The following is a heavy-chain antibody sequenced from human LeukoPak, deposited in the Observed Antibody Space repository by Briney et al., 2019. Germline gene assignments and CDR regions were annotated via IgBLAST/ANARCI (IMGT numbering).Heavy chain of an antibody. D-gene: IGHD2/OR15-2a*01. Sequence: SQTLSLTCSVSGGSISSGSYYWSWIRQPAGKGLEWIGRIYSSGSTNYNPSLKSRVTISVDTSKNQFSLKLSSVTAADTAVYYCARVATFGDAFDIWGQGTMVTVSS. V-gene: IGHV4-61*02. J-gene: IGHJ3*02. CDR2: IYSSGST. CDR1: GGSISSGSYY. CDR3: ARVATFGDAFDI.